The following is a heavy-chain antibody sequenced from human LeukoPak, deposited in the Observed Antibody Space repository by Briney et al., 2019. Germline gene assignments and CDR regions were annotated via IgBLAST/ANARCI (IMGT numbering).Heavy chain of an antibody. D-gene: IGHD2-15*01. Sequence: GGSLRLSCAVSGFSFDTYWMTWVRQAPGKGLEWVANIKQDGSEKYYVDSVKGRFTISRDNAKNSLYLQMNSLRAEDTAVYYCARDCSGGSCHVGFDYWGQGTLVTVSS. CDR3: ARDCSGGSCHVGFDY. J-gene: IGHJ4*02. V-gene: IGHV3-7*01. CDR2: IKQDGSEK. CDR1: GFSFDTYW.